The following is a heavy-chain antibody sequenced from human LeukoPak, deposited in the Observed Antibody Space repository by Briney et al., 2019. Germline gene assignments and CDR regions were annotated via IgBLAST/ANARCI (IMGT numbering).Heavy chain of an antibody. CDR1: GLTFRDYA. CDR3: AKDPHYYDSSGYFD. V-gene: IGHV3-23*01. CDR2: ISTSGGNS. D-gene: IGHD3-22*01. Sequence: GGSLRLSCAVSGLTFRDYAMSWVRQAPGKGLEWVSTISTSGGNSYYTDSVKGRFTISRDNSKNTLYLQMNSLRAEDTAVYYCAKDPHYYDSSGYFDWGQGTLVTVSS. J-gene: IGHJ4*02.